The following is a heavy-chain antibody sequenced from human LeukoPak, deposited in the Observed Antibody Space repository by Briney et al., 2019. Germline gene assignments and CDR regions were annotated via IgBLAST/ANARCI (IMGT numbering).Heavy chain of an antibody. CDR3: ARVQVAAHARVEDYGMDV. CDR2: ISYDGSNK. V-gene: IGHV3-30*04. J-gene: IGHJ6*02. D-gene: IGHD2-15*01. CDR1: GFTFSSYA. Sequence: GGSLRLSCAASGFTFSSYAMHWVRQAPGKGLEWVAVISYDGSNKYYADSVKGRFTISRDNSKNTLYLQMNSLRAEDTAVYYCARVQVAAHARVEDYGMDVWGQGTTVTVSS.